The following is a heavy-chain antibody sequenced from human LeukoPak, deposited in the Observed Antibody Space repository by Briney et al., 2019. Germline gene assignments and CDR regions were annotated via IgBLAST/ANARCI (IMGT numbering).Heavy chain of an antibody. CDR3: ARHGYGSGIRIIDY. CDR2: IYYSGST. D-gene: IGHD3-10*01. CDR1: GGSISSSSYY. V-gene: IGHV4-39*01. Sequence: SETLSLTCTVSGGSISSSSYYWGWIRQPPGKGLEWIGSIYYSGSTYYNPSLKRRVTISVDTSKNQFSLKPSSVTAADTAVYYCARHGYGSGIRIIDYWGQGTLVTVSS. J-gene: IGHJ4*02.